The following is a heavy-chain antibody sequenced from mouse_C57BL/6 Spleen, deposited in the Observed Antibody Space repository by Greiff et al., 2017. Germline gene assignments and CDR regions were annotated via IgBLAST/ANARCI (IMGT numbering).Heavy chain of an antibody. CDR3: ARGDYGNYFDY. Sequence: QVQLQQSGAELVKPGASVKISCKASGYAFSSYWMNWVKQRPGKGLEWIGQLYPGDGDTNYNGKFKGKATLTADKSSSTAYMQLSSLTSEDSAVYFCARGDYGNYFDYWGQGTTLTVSS. CDR1: GYAFSSYW. CDR2: LYPGDGDT. J-gene: IGHJ2*01. D-gene: IGHD1-1*02. V-gene: IGHV1-80*01.